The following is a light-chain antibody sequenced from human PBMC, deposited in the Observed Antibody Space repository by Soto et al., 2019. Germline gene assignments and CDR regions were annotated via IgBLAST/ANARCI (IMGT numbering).Light chain of an antibody. CDR1: QGIGNY. CDR2: AAS. CDR3: QKYNSDLFT. V-gene: IGKV1-27*01. J-gene: IGKJ3*01. Sequence: DIQMTQSPSSLSASVGDRVTITCRASQGIGNYLAWYQQKPGKVPKLLIYAASTLQSGVPSRFSGSGSGTDFTLTISSLQPEDVATYYCQKYNSDLFTFGPGTKVDIK.